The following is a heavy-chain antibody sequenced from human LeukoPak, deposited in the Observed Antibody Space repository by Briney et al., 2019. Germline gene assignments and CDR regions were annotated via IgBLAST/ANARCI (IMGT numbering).Heavy chain of an antibody. Sequence: GGSLRLSCEASGFTFSRYAMIWVRQAPGKGLGWVSAISGSGGGTQYADSVKGRFTISRDNSKNTLYLQMNSLRAEDTAVYYCAKEVIAHCYYYYMDVWGKGTTVTVSS. CDR3: AKEVIAHCYYYYMDV. V-gene: IGHV3-23*01. CDR1: GFTFSRYA. D-gene: IGHD2-21*01. CDR2: ISGSGGGT. J-gene: IGHJ6*03.